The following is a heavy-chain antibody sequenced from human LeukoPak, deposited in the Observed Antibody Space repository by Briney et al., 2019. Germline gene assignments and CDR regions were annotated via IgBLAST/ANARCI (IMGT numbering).Heavy chain of an antibody. CDR2: ISAYNGNT. CDR1: GYTFTSYG. J-gene: IGHJ4*02. D-gene: IGHD1-26*01. CDR3: ARESPEKWELPAPFDY. V-gene: IGHV1-18*01. Sequence: GASVKVSCKASGYTFTSYGISWVRQAPGQGLEWMGWISAYNGNTNYAQKLQGRVTMTTDTSTSTAYMELRSLRSDDTAVYYCARESPEKWELPAPFDYWGQGTLVTVSS.